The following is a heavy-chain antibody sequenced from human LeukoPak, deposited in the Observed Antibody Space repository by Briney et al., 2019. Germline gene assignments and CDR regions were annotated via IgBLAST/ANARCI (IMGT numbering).Heavy chain of an antibody. CDR3: AKATTVETLDNAFDL. D-gene: IGHD2-21*02. CDR1: GFSLGNYA. Sequence: GGSLRLSRAASGFSLGNYAMSWVRQAPGKGLEWVSVISGSGLVTFYADSVQGRFTISRDGSKTLYFLQMNSLRGEDTAVYYCAKATTVETLDNAFDLWGPGTLVTVSS. V-gene: IGHV3-23*01. CDR2: ISGSGLVT. J-gene: IGHJ3*01.